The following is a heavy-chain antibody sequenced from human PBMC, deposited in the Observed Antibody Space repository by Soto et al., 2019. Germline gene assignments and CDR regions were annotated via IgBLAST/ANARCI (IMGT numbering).Heavy chain of an antibody. CDR3: ARDSPLTPGWCDP. CDR1: GYTFTDYY. Sequence: QVQLVQSGAEVKKPGASVRVSCKASGYTFTDYYLHWVRQAPGQGLEWMGWIDPNSGGTKYARKFQGRVTMTRNTSTSTAYMELSRLKSDDTAIYYCARDSPLTPGWCDPWGQGPLVTVSS. CDR2: IDPNSGGT. V-gene: IGHV1-2*07. D-gene: IGHD4-17*01. J-gene: IGHJ5*02.